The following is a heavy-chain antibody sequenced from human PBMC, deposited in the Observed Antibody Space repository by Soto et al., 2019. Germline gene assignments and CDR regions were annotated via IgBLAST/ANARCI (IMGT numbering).Heavy chain of an antibody. CDR1: GFTFSSYA. V-gene: IGHV3-30*14. J-gene: IGHJ6*02. CDR3: ARDLSSSWYTPNSLALDV. D-gene: IGHD6-13*01. Sequence: QVQLVESGGGVVQPGRSLRLSCAASGFTFSSYAMHWVRQAPGKGLEWVAVISYDGSNKYYADSVKGRFTISRDNSKNTLYLQMNSLRAEDTAVYYCARDLSSSWYTPNSLALDVWGQGTTVTVSS. CDR2: ISYDGSNK.